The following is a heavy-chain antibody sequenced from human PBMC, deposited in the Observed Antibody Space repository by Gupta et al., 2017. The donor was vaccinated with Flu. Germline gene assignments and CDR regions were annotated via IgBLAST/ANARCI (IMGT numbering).Heavy chain of an antibody. Sequence: QVQLQESGPGLVKPSQTLSLTCSVSGASISSGSYYWSWIRQPAGKGLEWIGRIHTRGSTDYNPSLKSRATISIDTYKNQFSLKLNSVTAADTAVYYCAKGPVAGPGHWCQGTLVTVSS. J-gene: IGHJ4*02. D-gene: IGHD6-19*01. CDR3: AKGPVAGPGH. CDR1: GASISSGSYY. V-gene: IGHV4-61*02. CDR2: IHTRGST.